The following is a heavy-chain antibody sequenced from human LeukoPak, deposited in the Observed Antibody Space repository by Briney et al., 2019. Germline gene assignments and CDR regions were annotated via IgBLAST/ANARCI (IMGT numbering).Heavy chain of an antibody. CDR1: GFTFSSYS. CDR2: ISSSSSTI. J-gene: IGHJ6*03. Sequence: GGSLRLSCAASGFTFSSYSMNWVRQAPGKGLEWVSYISSSSSTIYYADSVKGRFTISRDNAKNSLYLQMNSLRAEDTAVYYCARYANGRGYYYYMDVWGKGTTVTVSS. V-gene: IGHV3-48*04. D-gene: IGHD2-2*01. CDR3: ARYANGRGYYYYMDV.